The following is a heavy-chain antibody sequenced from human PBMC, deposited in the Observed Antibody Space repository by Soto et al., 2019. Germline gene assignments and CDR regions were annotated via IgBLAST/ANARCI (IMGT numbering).Heavy chain of an antibody. J-gene: IGHJ4*02. CDR3: AKNKGGPYTNSDY. Sequence: EVQLLESGGGLVQPGGSLRLSCAASGFTFSSCATTWVRQAPGKGLEWVSVISGSGDNAYYAGSVKGRFTISRDNSKNTLYLQMNSLRAKDTAIYYCAKNKGGPYTNSDYWGQGTLVTVSS. D-gene: IGHD3-16*01. CDR1: GFTFSSCA. V-gene: IGHV3-23*01. CDR2: ISGSGDNA.